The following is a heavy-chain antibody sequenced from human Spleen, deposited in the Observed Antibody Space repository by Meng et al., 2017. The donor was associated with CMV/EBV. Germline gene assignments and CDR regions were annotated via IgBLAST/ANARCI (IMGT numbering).Heavy chain of an antibody. CDR2: IYYSGST. Sequence: SETLSLTCTVSGDSVSSDTYYWSWIRQPPGKGLEWIGFIYYSGSTSYNPSLKSRVTISLDKSKNQFSLDLTTVTAADTAVYYCARDDSSTWHRNFDYWGQGTLVTVSS. V-gene: IGHV4-61*01. J-gene: IGHJ4*02. CDR3: ARDDSSTWHRNFDY. D-gene: IGHD3-22*01. CDR1: GDSVSSDTYY.